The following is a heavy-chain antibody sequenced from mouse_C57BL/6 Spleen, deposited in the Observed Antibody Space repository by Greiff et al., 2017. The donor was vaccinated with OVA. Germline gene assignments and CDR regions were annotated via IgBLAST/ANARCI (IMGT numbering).Heavy chain of an antibody. V-gene: IGHV5-6*01. CDR3: ARHLDSSGRGFAY. D-gene: IGHD3-2*02. J-gene: IGHJ3*01. CDR1: GFTFSSYG. Sequence: EVQGVESGGDLVKPGGSLKLSCAASGFTFSSYGMSWVRQTPDKRLEWVETIISGGGKTYYPDSVKGRFTISRDNAKNTLYLQMSSLKSEETAMYYCARHLDSSGRGFAYWGQGTLVTVSA. CDR2: IISGGGKT.